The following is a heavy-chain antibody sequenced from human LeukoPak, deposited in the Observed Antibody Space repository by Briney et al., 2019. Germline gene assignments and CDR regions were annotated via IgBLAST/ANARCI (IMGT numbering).Heavy chain of an antibody. D-gene: IGHD2-15*01. Sequence: SETLSLTCAVYGGSFSGYYWSWIRQPPGKGLEWIGEINHSGSTNYNPSLKSRVTISVDTSKNQFSLKLSSVTAADTAVYYCARGAARYCGGGSCRNWFDPWGQGTLVTVSS. CDR1: GGSFSGYY. CDR3: ARGAARYCGGGSCRNWFDP. CDR2: INHSGST. V-gene: IGHV4-34*01. J-gene: IGHJ5*02.